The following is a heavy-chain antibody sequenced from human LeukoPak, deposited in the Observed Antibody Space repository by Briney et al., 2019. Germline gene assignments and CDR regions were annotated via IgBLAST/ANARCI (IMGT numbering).Heavy chain of an antibody. J-gene: IGHJ3*02. Sequence: GESLRISCKGSGYSFTSYWISWVRQMPGKGLEWMGRLDPSDSYTNYSPSFQGHVTTSADKSISTAYLQWSSLKASDTAMYYCARPPLGYCSGGSCYHDAFDIWGQGTMVTVSS. D-gene: IGHD2-15*01. CDR3: ARPPLGYCSGGSCYHDAFDI. CDR1: GYSFTSYW. V-gene: IGHV5-10-1*01. CDR2: LDPSDSYT.